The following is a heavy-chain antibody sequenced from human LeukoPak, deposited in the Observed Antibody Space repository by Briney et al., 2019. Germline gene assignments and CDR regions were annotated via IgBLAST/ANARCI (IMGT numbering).Heavy chain of an antibody. J-gene: IGHJ4*02. V-gene: IGHV1-69-2*01. CDR2: VDPEDGET. CDR1: GYTFTDYY. Sequence: ASVKISCKASGYTFTDYYMHWVQQAPGKGLEWMGRVDPEDGETIYAEKFQRRVTITADTSTDTAYMELSSLRSEDTAVYYCATPIDRFAYYFDYWGQGTLVTVSS. D-gene: IGHD3-9*01. CDR3: ATPIDRFAYYFDY.